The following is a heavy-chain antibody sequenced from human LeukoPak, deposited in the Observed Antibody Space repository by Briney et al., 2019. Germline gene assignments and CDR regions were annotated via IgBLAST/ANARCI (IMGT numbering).Heavy chain of an antibody. D-gene: IGHD1-1*01. J-gene: IGHJ5*02. CDR2: VYYSGST. Sequence: SETLSLTCTVSGGSISRDTYYCAWIRQSPGRRLEWLGSVYYSGSTNYNPSLKSRVTISVDTSKNQFSLKLSSVTAADTAVYYCARDRYRGVYNWFDPWGQGTLVTVSS. CDR1: GGSISRDTYY. V-gene: IGHV4-61*01. CDR3: ARDRYRGVYNWFDP.